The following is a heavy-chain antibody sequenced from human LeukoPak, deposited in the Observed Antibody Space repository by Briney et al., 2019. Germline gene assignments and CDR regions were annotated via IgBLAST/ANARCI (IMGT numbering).Heavy chain of an antibody. D-gene: IGHD2-21*02. CDR1: GGTFSSYV. Sequence: SVKVSCKASGGTFSSYVISWVRQAPGQGLEWMGGIIPMFGTANYAQRFQGRVTITVDESTSTAYMELSSLRSEDTAVYYCARERVAYCGGDCYSAFDYWGQGTLVTVSS. CDR3: ARERVAYCGGDCYSAFDY. J-gene: IGHJ4*02. V-gene: IGHV1-69*13. CDR2: IIPMFGTA.